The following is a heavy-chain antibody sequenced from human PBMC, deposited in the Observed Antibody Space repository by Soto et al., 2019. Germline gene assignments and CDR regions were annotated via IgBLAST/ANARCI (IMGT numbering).Heavy chain of an antibody. CDR3: ARSAGYDFWSGYYDNWFDP. J-gene: IGHJ5*02. V-gene: IGHV1-18*04. D-gene: IGHD3-3*01. CDR1: GEGFVIVY. Sequence: ASVNGYWQPSGEGFVIVYIHWVRQAPRQGLEWMGWISAYNGNTNYAQKLQGRVTMTTDTSTSTAYMELRSLRSDDTAVYYCARSAGYDFWSGYYDNWFDPWGQGTLVTVSS. CDR2: ISAYNGNT.